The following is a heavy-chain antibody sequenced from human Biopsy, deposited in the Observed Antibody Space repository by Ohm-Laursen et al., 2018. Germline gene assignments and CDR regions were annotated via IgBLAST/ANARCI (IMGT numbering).Heavy chain of an antibody. V-gene: IGHV3-30*18. D-gene: IGHD2-2*02. CDR2: ISYGGNDE. CDR3: AKGGYCTTTSCYMDVDY. Sequence: SLRLSCSASGFTFSNYGMHWVRQAPGKGLEWVALISYGGNDEYYADSVEGRFTISRDNSKNTLYLQMNSLRAEDTAVYYCAKGGYCTTTSCYMDVDYWGQGTLVTVSS. CDR1: GFTFSNYG. J-gene: IGHJ4*01.